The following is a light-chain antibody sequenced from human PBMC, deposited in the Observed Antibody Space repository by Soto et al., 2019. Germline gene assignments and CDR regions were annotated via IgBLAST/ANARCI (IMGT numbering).Light chain of an antibody. CDR3: MQYIALPHT. CDR2: KAF. J-gene: IGKJ2*01. Sequence: DLVLTQSPLSLPVTLGQTVSISCRSSQSLVYSDGSTWLQWLQQRPGQAPRPLSYKAFNRYSGVPDRFSGSGSGTDFTRKISRVEAEDVGVYYCMQYIALPHTCGQGTKREIK. CDR1: QSLVYSDGSTW. V-gene: IGKV2-30*01.